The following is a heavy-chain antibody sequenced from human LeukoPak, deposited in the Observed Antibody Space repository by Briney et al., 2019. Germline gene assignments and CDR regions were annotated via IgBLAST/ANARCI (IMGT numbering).Heavy chain of an antibody. CDR1: GFTFTSSA. J-gene: IGHJ6*02. CDR2: IVVGSGNT. CDR3: AATIGAYYYYGMDV. V-gene: IGHV1-58*02. D-gene: IGHD3-10*01. Sequence: SVKVSCKASGFTFTSSAMQWVRQARGQRLEWIGWIVVGSGNTNYAQKFQERVTITRDMSTSTAYMELSSLRSEDTAVYYCAATIGAYYYYGMDVWGQGTAVTVSS.